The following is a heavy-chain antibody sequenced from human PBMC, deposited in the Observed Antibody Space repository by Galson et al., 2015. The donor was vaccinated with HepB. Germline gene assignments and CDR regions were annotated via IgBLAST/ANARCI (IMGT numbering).Heavy chain of an antibody. J-gene: IGHJ6*02. CDR2: IDPSDSYT. CDR3: ARHEVTTVTKVNYYYYGMDV. Sequence: QSGAEVKKPGESLRISCKGSGYSFTSYWISWVRQMPGKGLEWMGRIDPSDSYTNYSPSFQGHVTISADKSISTAYLQWSSLKASDTAMYYCARHEVTTVTKVNYYYYGMDVWGQGTTVTVSS. CDR1: GYSFTSYW. V-gene: IGHV5-10-1*01. D-gene: IGHD4-17*01.